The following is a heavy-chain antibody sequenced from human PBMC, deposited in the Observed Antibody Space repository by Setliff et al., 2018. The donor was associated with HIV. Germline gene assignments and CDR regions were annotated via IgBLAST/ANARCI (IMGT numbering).Heavy chain of an antibody. CDR1: GYTFTSYY. V-gene: IGHV1-46*01. D-gene: IGHD3-22*01. Sequence: ASVKVSCKASGYTFTSYYMHWVRQAPGQGLEWMGIINPCGGSTSYAQKFQGRVTMTRDTSTSTVYMELSSLRSEDTAVYYCARDGVRGYDSSGYLFSWVRRFHHDYYYYYMDVWGKGTTVTVSS. CDR3: ARDGVRGYDSSGYLFSWVRRFHHDYYYYYMDV. J-gene: IGHJ6*03. CDR2: INPCGGST.